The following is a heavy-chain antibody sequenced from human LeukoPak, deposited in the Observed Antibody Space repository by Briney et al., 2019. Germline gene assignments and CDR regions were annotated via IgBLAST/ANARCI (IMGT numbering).Heavy chain of an antibody. Sequence: SVKVSFKASGGTFIIYANSWVRQAPGQGLEWMGRIIPILGIANYAQKFQGRVTITADKSTSTAYMELSSLRSEDTAVYYCARVQYDFWCGYYTRRPPVYNCFDPCGQGTLVTVSS. CDR2: IIPILGIA. J-gene: IGHJ5*02. V-gene: IGHV1-69*04. CDR1: GGTFIIYA. D-gene: IGHD3-3*01. CDR3: ARVQYDFWCGYYTRRPPVYNCFDP.